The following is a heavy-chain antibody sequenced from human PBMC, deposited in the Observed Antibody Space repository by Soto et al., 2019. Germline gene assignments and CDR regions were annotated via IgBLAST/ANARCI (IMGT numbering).Heavy chain of an antibody. CDR3: ARDFRDIVVVVAASGYAFDI. J-gene: IGHJ3*02. D-gene: IGHD2-15*01. Sequence: PGGSQRLSCAASGFTFSSYGMHWVRQAPGKGLEWLAVIWYDGSNKYYADSVKGRFTISRDNSKNTLYLQMNSLRAEDTAVYYCARDFRDIVVVVAASGYAFDIWGQGTMVTVSS. CDR2: IWYDGSNK. CDR1: GFTFSSYG. V-gene: IGHV3-33*01.